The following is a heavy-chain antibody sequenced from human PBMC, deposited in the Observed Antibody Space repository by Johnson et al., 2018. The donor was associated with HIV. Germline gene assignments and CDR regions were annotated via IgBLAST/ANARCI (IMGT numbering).Heavy chain of an antibody. Sequence: MLLVESGGGLVQPGGSLRLSCAASGFTFSSYWMSWVRQAPGKGLEWVANIKQDGSEKYYVDSVKGRFTISRDHSKNTLYLQMISLRAEDTAVYYCAKIKGSSDAFDIWGQGKMVTVSS. J-gene: IGHJ3*02. CDR2: IKQDGSEK. D-gene: IGHD6-6*01. CDR3: AKIKGSSDAFDI. V-gene: IGHV3-7*01. CDR1: GFTFSSYW.